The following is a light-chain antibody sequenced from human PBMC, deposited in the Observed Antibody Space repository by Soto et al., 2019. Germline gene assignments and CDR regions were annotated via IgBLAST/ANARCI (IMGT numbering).Light chain of an antibody. CDR2: EVS. J-gene: IGLJ1*01. CDR3: SSYTSSRAYV. Sequence: ALTQPASVSWSPGQSMTISCTGNSSDVGGDNYVSWYQQQSGKAPKLMIHEVSNRPSALSNRFSGSKSGNTASLTISGLQAEDEADYYCSSYTSSRAYVFGSGTKVTVL. CDR1: SSDVGGDNY. V-gene: IGLV2-14*01.